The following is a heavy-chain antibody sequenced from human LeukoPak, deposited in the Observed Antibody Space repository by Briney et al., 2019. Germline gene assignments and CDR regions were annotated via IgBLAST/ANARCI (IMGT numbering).Heavy chain of an antibody. J-gene: IGHJ5*02. CDR3: ARVKTTMTTMDWFDP. CDR1: GGSISSYY. CDR2: IYTSGST. D-gene: IGHD4-17*01. Sequence: SETLSLTCTVSGGSISSYYWSWIRQPAGKGLEWIGRIYTSGSTNYNPSLKSRVTMSVDTSKNQFSLKLSSVTAADTAVYYCARVKTTMTTMDWFDPWGQGTLVIVSS. V-gene: IGHV4-4*07.